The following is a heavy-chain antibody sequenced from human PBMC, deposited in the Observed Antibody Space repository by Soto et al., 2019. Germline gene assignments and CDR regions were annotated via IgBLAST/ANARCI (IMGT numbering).Heavy chain of an antibody. J-gene: IGHJ6*02. CDR3: ARGQAYYDFWSGQNYYYYGMDV. D-gene: IGHD3-3*01. CDR2: IYSGGST. Sequence: GSLRLSCAASGFTVSSNYMSWVRQAPGKGLEWVSVIYSGGSTYYADSVKGRFTISRDNSKNTLYLQMNSLRAEDTAVYYCARGQAYYDFWSGQNYYYYGMDVWGQGTTVTVSS. V-gene: IGHV3-53*01. CDR1: GFTVSSNY.